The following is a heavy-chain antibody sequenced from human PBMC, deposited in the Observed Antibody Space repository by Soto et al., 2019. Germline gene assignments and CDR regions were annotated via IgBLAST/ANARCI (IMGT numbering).Heavy chain of an antibody. J-gene: IGHJ3*02. V-gene: IGHV3-7*01. CDR2: VKQGGSEK. CDR1: GFTLSSYW. Sequence: GGSLRLSCAVSGFTLSSYWMSWVRQAPGKGLEWVANVKQGGSEKYYVDSVKGRFTIYRDDAKNSLYLQMNSLRGEDTAVYYCARGSGYSYAFDIWGQGTTVTVSS. D-gene: IGHD5-18*01. CDR3: ARGSGYSYAFDI.